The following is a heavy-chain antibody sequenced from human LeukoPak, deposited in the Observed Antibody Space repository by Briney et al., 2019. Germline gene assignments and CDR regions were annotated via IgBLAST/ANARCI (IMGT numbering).Heavy chain of an antibody. CDR1: GGSFSGYY. CDR2: INHSGST. CDR3: ARPISTPHAYYYGMDV. D-gene: IGHD2-21*01. V-gene: IGHV4-34*01. J-gene: IGHJ6*02. Sequence: PSETLSLTCAVYGGSFSGYYWSWIRQPPGKGLEWIGEINHSGSTNYNPSLKSRVTISVDTSKNQFSLKLSSVTAADTAVYYCARPISTPHAYYYGMDVWGQGTTVTVSS.